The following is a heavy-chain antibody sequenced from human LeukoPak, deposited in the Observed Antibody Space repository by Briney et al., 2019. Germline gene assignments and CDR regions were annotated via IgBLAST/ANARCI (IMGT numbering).Heavy chain of an antibody. D-gene: IGHD3-3*01. Sequence: PSETLFLTCTVSGGSISSGDYYWSWIRQPPGKGLEWIGYIYYSGSTYYNPSLKSRVTISVDTSKNQFSLKLSSVTAADTAVYYCARERQYYDLHWFDPWGQGTLVTVSS. CDR2: IYYSGST. CDR3: ARERQYYDLHWFDP. V-gene: IGHV4-30-4*08. CDR1: GGSISSGDYY. J-gene: IGHJ5*02.